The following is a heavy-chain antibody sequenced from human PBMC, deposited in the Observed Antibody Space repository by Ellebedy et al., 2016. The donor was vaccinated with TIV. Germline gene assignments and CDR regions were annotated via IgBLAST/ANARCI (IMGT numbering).Heavy chain of an antibody. V-gene: IGHV4-39*01. J-gene: IGHJ6*02. Sequence: MPSETLSLTCEVSGSSISTSEYYWGWIRQPPGKGLEWIGSNSYTGSAYYDPSLKSRVTISIDTSNKQLSLRLTSVTAADTALYYCARHRGRQTMDYGFDVWGQGTTVTVSS. CDR2: NSYTGSA. D-gene: IGHD3-16*01. CDR1: GSSISTSEYY. CDR3: ARHRGRQTMDYGFDV.